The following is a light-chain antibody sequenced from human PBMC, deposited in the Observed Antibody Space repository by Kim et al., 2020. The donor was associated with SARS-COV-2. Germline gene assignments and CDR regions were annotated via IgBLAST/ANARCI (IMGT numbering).Light chain of an antibody. J-gene: IGLJ2*01. CDR1: NSNIGNKDH. CDR2: GVS. V-gene: IGLV2-23*02. Sequence: GQSITISRIGSNSNIGNKDHVSWYQQFPGKVPQLVIYGVSNRPSGMSSRFSGAKSGNTASLTISGLLTEDEATYFCCSCTESRTLVFGGGTQLTVL. CDR3: CSCTESRTLV.